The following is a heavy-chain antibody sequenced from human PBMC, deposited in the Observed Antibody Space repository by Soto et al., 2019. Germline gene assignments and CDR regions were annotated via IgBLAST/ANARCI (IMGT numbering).Heavy chain of an antibody. CDR1: GGSVSGHY. CDR3: ARTVAAAATGVLDY. V-gene: IGHV4-59*02. CDR2: IYYSGST. D-gene: IGHD6-13*01. Sequence: QVQLQESGPGLVKPSETLSLTCTVSGGSVSGHYWSWIQQPPGKGLEWIGYIYYSGSTTYNPSLKSRVTIGVDTSKNQFSLRLSSVTAADTAVYYCARTVAAAATGVLDYWGRGTLVIVSS. J-gene: IGHJ4*02.